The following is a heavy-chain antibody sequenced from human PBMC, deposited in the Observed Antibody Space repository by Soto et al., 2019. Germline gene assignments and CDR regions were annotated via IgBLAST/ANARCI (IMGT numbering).Heavy chain of an antibody. Sequence: QVQLVESGGGVVQPGRSLRLSCAASGFTFSSYGMHWVRQAPGKGLEWVAVISYDGSNKYYADSVKGRFTISRDNSKNTLYLQMNSLIAEDTAVYYCAKDGYLVLGGWFDPWGQGTLVTVSS. CDR3: AKDGYLVLGGWFDP. CDR2: ISYDGSNK. D-gene: IGHD3-16*01. J-gene: IGHJ5*02. V-gene: IGHV3-30*18. CDR1: GFTFSSYG.